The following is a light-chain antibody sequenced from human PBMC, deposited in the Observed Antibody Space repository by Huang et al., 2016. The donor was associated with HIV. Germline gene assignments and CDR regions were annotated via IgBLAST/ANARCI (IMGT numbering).Light chain of an antibody. V-gene: IGKV4-1*01. CDR1: QSLFYRSNNKNY. Sequence: DIVITQSPDSLTVSLGERATINCKSSQSLFYRSNNKNYLAWYQQKPGHPPKLLMYCASIRESGVPDRFSVSGSGTEFTLTMSSPQAEDVAIYYGQQYYYTPLTFGQGTKLEIK. CDR2: CAS. J-gene: IGKJ2*01. CDR3: QQYYYTPLT.